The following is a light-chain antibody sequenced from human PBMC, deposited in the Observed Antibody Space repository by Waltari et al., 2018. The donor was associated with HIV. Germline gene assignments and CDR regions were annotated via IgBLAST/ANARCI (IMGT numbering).Light chain of an antibody. CDR3: QLYYSTPYT. CDR2: WAS. CDR1: QSVFYSSKTKNY. V-gene: IGKV4-1*01. J-gene: IGKJ2*01. Sequence: VITLSPDTLAVSLGERSTINCKSSQSVFYSSKTKNYLGWYQQKPRQPPKVLIYWASTRESGVPDRFSGSGSGTDYSLTISSLQAEDVAVYYCQLYYSTPYTFGQGTKLEIK.